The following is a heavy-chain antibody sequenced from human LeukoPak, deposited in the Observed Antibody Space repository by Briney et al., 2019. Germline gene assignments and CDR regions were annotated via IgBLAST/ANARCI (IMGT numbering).Heavy chain of an antibody. J-gene: IGHJ3*02. V-gene: IGHV4-59*01. CDR2: IYYRGST. D-gene: IGHD3-3*01. CDR1: AGSISSYH. CDR3: ARGNWDDFWSGSDI. Sequence: KPSETLSLTCPVSAGSISSYHWSWLRQLPGKGLEWFGYIYYRGSTNYNPSLKSRVTISVDTSKNQFSLKLSSVTAADTAVYYCARGNWDDFWSGSDIWVKGTMVAVSS.